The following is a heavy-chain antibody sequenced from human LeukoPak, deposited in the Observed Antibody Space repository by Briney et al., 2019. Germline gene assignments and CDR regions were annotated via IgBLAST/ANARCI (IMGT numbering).Heavy chain of an antibody. V-gene: IGHV1-46*01. Sequence: GASVKVSCKASGYTFTSYYMHWVRQAPGQGLEWMGIINPSGGSTSYAQKVQGRFTMTRDNSKSTAYLELNSRRSEDTAVYYCARGQYYYASGRSFLKRGVSAFDIWGQGTMVTVSS. J-gene: IGHJ3*02. CDR2: INPSGGST. CDR1: GYTFTSYY. D-gene: IGHD3-10*01. CDR3: ARGQYYYASGRSFLKRGVSAFDI.